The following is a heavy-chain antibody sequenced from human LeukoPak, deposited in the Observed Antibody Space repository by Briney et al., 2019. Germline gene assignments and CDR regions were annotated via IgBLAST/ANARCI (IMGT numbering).Heavy chain of an antibody. D-gene: IGHD3-16*01. CDR1: GFTFSSYS. Sequence: GGSLRLSCAASGFTFSSYSMNWIRQAPGKGLEWVSSVSSGSSYIYYADSVKGRFTISRDNAKNSLYLQMNSLRAEDTAVYYCARGGGSSTSKNWFDPWGQGTLVTVSS. V-gene: IGHV3-21*01. J-gene: IGHJ5*02. CDR3: ARGGGSSTSKNWFDP. CDR2: VSSGSSYI.